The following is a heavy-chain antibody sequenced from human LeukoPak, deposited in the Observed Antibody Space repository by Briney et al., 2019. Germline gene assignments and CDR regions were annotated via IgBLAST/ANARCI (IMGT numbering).Heavy chain of an antibody. D-gene: IGHD6-19*01. CDR2: IYTSGST. J-gene: IGHJ4*02. Sequence: KPSETLSLTCTVSGGSISSYYWSWIRQPPGKGLEWIGYIYTSGSTSYNPSLKSRVTISVDTSKNQFSLKLSSVTAADTAVYYCARHPVAGSPDYWGQGTLVTVSS. V-gene: IGHV4-4*09. CDR3: ARHPVAGSPDY. CDR1: GGSISSYY.